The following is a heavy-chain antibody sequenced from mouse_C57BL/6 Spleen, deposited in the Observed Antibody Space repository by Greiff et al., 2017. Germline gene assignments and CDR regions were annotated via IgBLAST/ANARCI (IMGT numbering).Heavy chain of an antibody. J-gene: IGHJ3*01. CDR2: IDPSDSYT. D-gene: IGHD2-4*01. CDR3: ARRGIYYDYEGFAY. V-gene: IGHV1-69*01. Sequence: VQLQQPGAELVMPGASVKLSCKASGYTFTSYWMHWVKQRPGQGLEWIGEIDPSDSYTNYNQKFKGKSTLTVDKSSSTAYMQLSSLTSEDSAVYYCARRGIYYDYEGFAYWGQGTLVTVSA. CDR1: GYTFTSYW.